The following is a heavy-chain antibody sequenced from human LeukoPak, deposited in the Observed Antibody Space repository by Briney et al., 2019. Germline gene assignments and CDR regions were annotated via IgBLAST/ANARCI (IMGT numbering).Heavy chain of an antibody. D-gene: IGHD4-17*01. CDR2: IYYSGST. V-gene: IGHV4-31*03. CDR3: ARDGPMTTDAFDI. CDR1: GGSISSGGYY. J-gene: IGHJ3*02. Sequence: PSETLSLTCTVSGGSISSGGYYWSWIRQHPGKGLEWIGYIYYSGSTYYNPSLKSRVTISVDTSKNQFSLKLSSVTAADTAVYYCARDGPMTTDAFDIWGQGTMVTVSS.